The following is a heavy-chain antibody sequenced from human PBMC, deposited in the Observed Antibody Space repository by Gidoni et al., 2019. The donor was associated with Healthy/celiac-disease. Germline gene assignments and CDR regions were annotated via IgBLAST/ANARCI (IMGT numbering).Heavy chain of an antibody. D-gene: IGHD5-12*01. CDR2: ISSSSSTI. CDR3: ARDALRGDGYNYWSGN. CDR1: GFTFSSYS. V-gene: IGHV3-48*02. Sequence: EVQLVESGGGLVQPGGSLRLSCAASGFTFSSYSMNWVRQAPGKGLEWVSYISSSSSTIYYADSVKGRFTISRDNAKNSLYLQMNSLRDEDTAVYYCARDALRGDGYNYWSGNWGQGTLVTVSS. J-gene: IGHJ4*02.